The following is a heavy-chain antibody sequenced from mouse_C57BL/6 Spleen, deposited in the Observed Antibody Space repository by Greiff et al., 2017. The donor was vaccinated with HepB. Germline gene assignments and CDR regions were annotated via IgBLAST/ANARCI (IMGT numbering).Heavy chain of an antibody. CDR2: IDPSDSET. CDR1: GYTFTSYW. J-gene: IGHJ4*01. D-gene: IGHD1-1*01. Sequence: QVQLQQPGAELVRPGSSVKLSCKASGYTFTSYWMHWVKQRPIQGLEWIGNIDPSDSETHYNQKFKDKATLTVDKTSSTAYMQLSSLTSEDSAVYYCARDRGYYGSRTMDYWGQGTSVTVSS. CDR3: ARDRGYYGSRTMDY. V-gene: IGHV1-52*01.